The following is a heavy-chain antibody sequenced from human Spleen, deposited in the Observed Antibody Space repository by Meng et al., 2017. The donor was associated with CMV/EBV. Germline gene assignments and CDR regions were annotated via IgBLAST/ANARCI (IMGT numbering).Heavy chain of an antibody. D-gene: IGHD3-3*01. CDR1: GVSINSNNYF. J-gene: IGHJ6*02. Sequence: SETLSLTCTLSGVSINSNNYFWDWIRQPPGKGLEWIGSISYVGSTYYNSSLKSRVTISLDTSKRQFTLELSSVTAADTAVYYCARIFPSDYYQYDMDVWGQGTTVTVSS. CDR3: ARIFPSDYYQYDMDV. V-gene: IGHV4-39*06. CDR2: ISYVGST.